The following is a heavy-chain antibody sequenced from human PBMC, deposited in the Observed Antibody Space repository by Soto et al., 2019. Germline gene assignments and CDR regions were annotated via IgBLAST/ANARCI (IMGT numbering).Heavy chain of an antibody. CDR3: ARDRKSGSYHWFDP. Sequence: QVQLVESGGGLVKPGGSLRLSCAASGFTLSDYYMSWLRQAPGKGLEWISYISGSGYTIYYEGSVKARFTISRDNAKNSLYLPMNSLRAEDTAVYYGARDRKSGSYHWFDPWGQGTLVTVSS. CDR2: ISGSGYTI. J-gene: IGHJ5*02. V-gene: IGHV3-11*01. CDR1: GFTLSDYY. D-gene: IGHD1-26*01.